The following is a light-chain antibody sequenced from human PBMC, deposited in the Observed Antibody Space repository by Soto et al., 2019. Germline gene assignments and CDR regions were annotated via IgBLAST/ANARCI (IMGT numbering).Light chain of an antibody. J-gene: IGKJ1*01. Sequence: EMVLTQSPGTLSLSPGERATLSCRASQSVSSSYLAWYQQKPGQAPRLLIYGASSRATGIPDRFSGSGSGTDXTXXISXXEXXXFAVYYCQQYGSSPWTFGQGTKVEIK. CDR1: QSVSSSY. CDR2: GAS. V-gene: IGKV3-20*01. CDR3: QQYGSSPWT.